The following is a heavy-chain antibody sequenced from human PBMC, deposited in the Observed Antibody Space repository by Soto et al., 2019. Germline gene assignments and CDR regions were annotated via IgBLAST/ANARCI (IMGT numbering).Heavy chain of an antibody. Sequence: EVEVVESGGGLVQPGESLRLSCAASGFIFTNYWMHWVRQVPGRGLVWVSGITHDGSGTKYADSVKGRFTISRDNAKNTVYLPMNILRPEDTAVYYCGSVFEYWGRGTLVTVSS. V-gene: IGHV3-74*01. CDR3: GSVFEY. CDR2: ITHDGSGT. CDR1: GFIFTNYW. J-gene: IGHJ4*01.